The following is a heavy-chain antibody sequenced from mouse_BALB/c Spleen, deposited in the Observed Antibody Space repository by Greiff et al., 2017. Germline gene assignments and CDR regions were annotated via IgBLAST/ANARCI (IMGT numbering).Heavy chain of an antibody. CDR2: INPSNGRT. Sequence: QVQLQQSGAELVKPGASVKLSCKASGYTFTSYWMHWVKQRPGQGLEWIGEINPSNGRTNYNEKFKSKATLTVDKSSSTAYMQLSSLTSEDSAVYYCARGAGPDYWGQGTTLTVSS. V-gene: IGHV1S81*02. CDR3: ARGAGPDY. J-gene: IGHJ2*01. CDR1: GYTFTSYW. D-gene: IGHD3-3*01.